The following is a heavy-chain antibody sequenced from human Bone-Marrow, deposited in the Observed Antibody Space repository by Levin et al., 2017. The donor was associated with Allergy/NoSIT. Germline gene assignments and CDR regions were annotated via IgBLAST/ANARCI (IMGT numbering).Heavy chain of an antibody. J-gene: IGHJ5*02. CDR2: IYYGGNT. D-gene: IGHD3-9*01. Sequence: PSETLSLTCTVSGVSVRNNRFYWSWIRQPPGKGLEWIGYIYYGGNTNYNPSLKSRVTISVDTSKNQFSLKLSSVTTADTAVYYCTRVEYYDILTGFDPWGQGILVTVSS. CDR1: GVSVRNNRFY. V-gene: IGHV4-61*01. CDR3: TRVEYYDILTGFDP.